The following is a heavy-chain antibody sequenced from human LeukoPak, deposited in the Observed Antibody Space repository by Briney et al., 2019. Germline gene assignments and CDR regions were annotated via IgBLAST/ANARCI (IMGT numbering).Heavy chain of an antibody. CDR2: IYSGGST. D-gene: IGHD5/OR15-5a*01. CDR1: GFTVSSNY. J-gene: IGHJ6*03. V-gene: IGHV3-66*02. Sequence: PGGSLRLSCAASGFTVSSNYMSWVRQAPGKGLEWVSLIYSGGSTYYADSVKGRFTISRDNSKNTLYLQMNRLRAEDTAVYYCARDSVRPYYMDVWGKGTTVTVSS. CDR3: ARDSVRPYYMDV.